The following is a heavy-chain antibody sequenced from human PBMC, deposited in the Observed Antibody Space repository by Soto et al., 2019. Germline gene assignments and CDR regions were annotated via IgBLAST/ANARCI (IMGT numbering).Heavy chain of an antibody. V-gene: IGHV4-31*03. CDR3: ATMPPVGVGAAH. D-gene: IGHD1-26*01. CDR1: GGSISSGGYY. J-gene: IGHJ4*02. CDR2: IYYSGST. Sequence: QVQLQESGPGLVKPSQTLSLTCTVSGGSISSGGYYWSWIRQHPGKGLEWIGYIYYSGSTYYNPSLKSRVTISVATSKNHFSLKLRSVTAAATAIYSCATMPPVGVGAAHWGQGTLVTVSS.